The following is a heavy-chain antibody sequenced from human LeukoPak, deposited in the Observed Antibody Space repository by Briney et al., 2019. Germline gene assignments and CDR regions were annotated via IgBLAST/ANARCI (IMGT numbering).Heavy chain of an antibody. D-gene: IGHD2-2*01. Sequence: SETLSLTCAVYGGSFSGYYWSWIRQPPGKGLEWIGEINHSGSTNYNPSLKSRVTISVDTSKNQFSLKLSSVTAADTAVYYCASVPTRGYFDYWGQGTLVTVSS. CDR2: INHSGST. V-gene: IGHV4-34*01. J-gene: IGHJ4*02. CDR1: GGSFSGYY. CDR3: ASVPTRGYFDY.